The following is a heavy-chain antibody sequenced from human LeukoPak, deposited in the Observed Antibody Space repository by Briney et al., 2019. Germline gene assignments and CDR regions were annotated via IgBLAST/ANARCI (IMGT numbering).Heavy chain of an antibody. J-gene: IGHJ4*02. CDR3: ARSSSGWYDPLTY. V-gene: IGHV4-59*08. CDR2: IYYSGST. Sequence: PSETLSLTCTVSGGSISSYYWSWIRQPPGKGLEWIGNIYYSGSTNYNPSLKSRVTISVDTSKNQFSLKLRSVTAADTAVYYCARSSSGWYDPLTYWGQGTLVTVSS. CDR1: GGSISSYY. D-gene: IGHD6-19*01.